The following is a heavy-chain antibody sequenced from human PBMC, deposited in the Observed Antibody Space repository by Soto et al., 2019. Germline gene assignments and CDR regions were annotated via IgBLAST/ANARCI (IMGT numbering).Heavy chain of an antibody. CDR1: GGSISSGGYS. CDR3: ASSYCGGDCYRRGFDP. Sequence: QLQLQESGSGLVKPSQTLSLTCAVSGGSISSGGYSWSWIRQPPGKGLEWIGYIYHSGSTYYNPSLTSRVTISVNRSKNQFSLKLSSVTAADTAVYYCASSYCGGDCYRRGFDPWGQGTLVTVSS. J-gene: IGHJ5*02. CDR2: IYHSGST. V-gene: IGHV4-30-2*01. D-gene: IGHD2-21*02.